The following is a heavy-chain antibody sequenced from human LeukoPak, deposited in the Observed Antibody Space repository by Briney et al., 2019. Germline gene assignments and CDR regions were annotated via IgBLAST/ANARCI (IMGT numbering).Heavy chain of an antibody. D-gene: IGHD3-10*02. V-gene: IGHV3-7*01. CDR3: AELGITMIGGV. Sequence: GGSLRLSCAASGFTFSSYWMSWVRQAPGKGLEWVANIKQDGSEKYYVDSVKGRFTISRDNAKNSLYLQMNSLRAEDTAVHYCAELGITMIGGVWGKGTTVTISS. CDR1: GFTFSSYW. J-gene: IGHJ6*04. CDR2: IKQDGSEK.